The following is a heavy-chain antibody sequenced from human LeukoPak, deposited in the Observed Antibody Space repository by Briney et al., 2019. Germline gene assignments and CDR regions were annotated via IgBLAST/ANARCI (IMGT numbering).Heavy chain of an antibody. J-gene: IGHJ3*02. CDR3: ARARYYYEPGAFDI. V-gene: IGHV3-7*01. CDR2: IKQDGSEK. Sequence: GGSLRLSCAASGFTFSSYWMSWVRQAPGKGLEWVANIKQDGSEKYYVDSVKGRFTISRDNAKNSLYLQMNSLRAEDTAVYYCARARYYYEPGAFDIWGQGTMVTVSS. CDR1: GFTFSSYW. D-gene: IGHD3-22*01.